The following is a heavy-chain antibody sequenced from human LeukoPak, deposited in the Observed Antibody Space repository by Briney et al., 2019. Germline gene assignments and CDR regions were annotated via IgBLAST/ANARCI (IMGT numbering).Heavy chain of an antibody. J-gene: IGHJ3*02. V-gene: IGHV3-66*02. Sequence: PGGSLRLSCVASGFTVSSNYMNWVRQAPGKGLEWVSVIYSGGSTYNSDSVMDRFTIFRDNSKNTLYLQMNSLRVEDTAVYYCARDVYESYAFDIWGQGTMFTVSS. D-gene: IGHD3-22*01. CDR3: ARDVYESYAFDI. CDR2: IYSGGST. CDR1: GFTVSSNY.